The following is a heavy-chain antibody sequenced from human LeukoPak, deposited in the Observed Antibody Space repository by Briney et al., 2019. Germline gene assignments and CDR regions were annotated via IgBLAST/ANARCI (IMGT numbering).Heavy chain of an antibody. CDR3: ASGLQYDSTAFDI. CDR2: IYYSGST. Sequence: SETLSLTCTVSGGSISSGDYYWSWLRQPPGKGLEWIGYIYYSGSTYYNPSLKSRVTISVDTSKNQFSLKLSSVTAADTAVYYCASGLQYDSTAFDIWGQGTMVTVSS. CDR1: GGSISSGDYY. D-gene: IGHD3-22*01. V-gene: IGHV4-30-4*01. J-gene: IGHJ3*02.